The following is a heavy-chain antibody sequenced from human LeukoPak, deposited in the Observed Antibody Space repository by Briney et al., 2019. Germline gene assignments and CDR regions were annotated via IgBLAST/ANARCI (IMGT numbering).Heavy chain of an antibody. D-gene: IGHD3-10*01. CDR3: AKDGRFGEDVNDY. CDR1: GFTFSSYS. J-gene: IGHJ4*02. V-gene: IGHV3-21*01. CDR2: ISSSSSYI. Sequence: GGSLRLSCAASGFTFSSYSMNWVRQAPGKGLEWVSSISSSSSYIYYADSVKGRFTISRDNAKNSLYLQMNSLRAEDTAVYYCAKDGRFGEDVNDYWGQGTLVTVSS.